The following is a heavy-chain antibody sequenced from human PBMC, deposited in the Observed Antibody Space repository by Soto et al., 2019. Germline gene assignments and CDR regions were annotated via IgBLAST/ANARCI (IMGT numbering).Heavy chain of an antibody. CDR3: AREDESSGYAGTFQN. J-gene: IGHJ1*01. CDR1: GFAFSGYV. CDR2: ISIDDNK. Sequence: QVQLVESGGDVVQPGRSLRLSCAASGFAFSGYVFDWVRQTPGKRLKWVGLISIDDNKQYADSVKDRFTISRDNSKNELHLEMNSLRVEDTALYYCAREDESSGYAGTFQNWGQGTLVTVSP. V-gene: IGHV3-30-3*01. D-gene: IGHD3-22*01.